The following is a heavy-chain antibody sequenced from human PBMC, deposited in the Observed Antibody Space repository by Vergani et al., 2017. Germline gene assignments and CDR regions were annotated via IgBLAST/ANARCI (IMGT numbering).Heavy chain of an antibody. D-gene: IGHD3-10*01. CDR3: ARVAWFYGAGRPYGMDV. V-gene: IGHV3-7*01. Sequence: EVQLLESGGGLVQPGGSRRLSCAGAGFTFDTYTMAYVRQAPGKGLEWVASIKQDGSEKTYGDSVKGRFTISRDNVKKSLFLQMNSLRVDDTAVYYCARVAWFYGAGRPYGMDVWGPGTTVTVS. CDR1: GFTFDTYT. J-gene: IGHJ6*02. CDR2: IKQDGSEK.